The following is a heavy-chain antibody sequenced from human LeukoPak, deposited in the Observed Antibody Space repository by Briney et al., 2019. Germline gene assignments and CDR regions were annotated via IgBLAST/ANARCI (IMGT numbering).Heavy chain of an antibody. CDR3: ASHARLGYCSSTSCREVGGAYWYFDL. V-gene: IGHV4-61*02. J-gene: IGHJ2*01. D-gene: IGHD2-2*01. Sequence: PSQTLSLTCTVSGDSISSGSYYWSWIRQPAGKGLEWIGRIYTSGSTNYNPSLKSRVTISVDTSKNQFSLKLSSVTAADTAVYYCASHARLGYCSSTSCREVGGAYWYFDLWGRGTLVTVSS. CDR2: IYTSGST. CDR1: GDSISSGSYY.